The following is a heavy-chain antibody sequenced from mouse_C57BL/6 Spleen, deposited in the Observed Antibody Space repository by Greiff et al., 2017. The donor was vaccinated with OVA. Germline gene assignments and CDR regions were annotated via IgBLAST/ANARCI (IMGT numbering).Heavy chain of an antibody. CDR2: IDPEDGET. CDR1: GFNIKDYY. CDR3: ARDGNQYYFDY. V-gene: IGHV14-2*01. Sequence: EVQLQQSGAELVKPGASVKLSCTASGFNIKDYYMHWVKQRPEQGLEWIGRIDPEDGETKYAPKFQGKATITADTSSNTAYLQLSSLTSEDTAVYYCARDGNQYYFDYWGQGTTLTVAS. D-gene: IGHD2-1*01. J-gene: IGHJ2*01.